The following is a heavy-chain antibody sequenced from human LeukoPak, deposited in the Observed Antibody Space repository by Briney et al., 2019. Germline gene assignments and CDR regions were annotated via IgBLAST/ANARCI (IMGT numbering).Heavy chain of an antibody. Sequence: GGSLRLSCAVSGFIFSSFAMSWVRQGPGRGLEWVSAISGSGGSTYYADSVKGRFTISRDNAKNSLSLQVNSLSAEDTAVYYCARSRSGYYEDYWGQGTLVTVSS. V-gene: IGHV3-23*01. J-gene: IGHJ4*02. CDR2: ISGSGGST. CDR3: ARSRSGYYEDY. CDR1: GFIFSSFA. D-gene: IGHD3-22*01.